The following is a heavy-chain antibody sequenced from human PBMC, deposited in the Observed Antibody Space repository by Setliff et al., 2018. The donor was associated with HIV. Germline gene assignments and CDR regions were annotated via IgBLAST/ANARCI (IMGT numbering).Heavy chain of an antibody. V-gene: IGHV1-2*02. CDR3: ARGRDFWNGYYDFDS. CDR1: GYIFTVYL. CDR2: INPNSGDT. Sequence: ASVKVSCKASGYIFTVYLMHWVRQAPGQGLEWMGWINPNSGDTKYSQHFEGRVTMTRDPSISTAYMELNRLRSDDTAVYYCARGRDFWNGYYDFDSWGQGTLVTVS. J-gene: IGHJ4*02. D-gene: IGHD3-3*01.